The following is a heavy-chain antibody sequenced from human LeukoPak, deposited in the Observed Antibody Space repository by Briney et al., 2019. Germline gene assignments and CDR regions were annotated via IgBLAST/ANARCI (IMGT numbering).Heavy chain of an antibody. Sequence: GGSLRLSCAASGFTFSDYYMSWIRQAPGKGLEWVSYISSSGSTIYYADSVKGRFTISRDNAKNSLYLQMNSLRAEDTAVYYCARAFSGYYDSSGYYALDYWGQGTLVTVSS. CDR3: ARAFSGYYDSSGYYALDY. D-gene: IGHD3-22*01. CDR1: GFTFSDYY. J-gene: IGHJ4*02. CDR2: ISSSGSTI. V-gene: IGHV3-11*04.